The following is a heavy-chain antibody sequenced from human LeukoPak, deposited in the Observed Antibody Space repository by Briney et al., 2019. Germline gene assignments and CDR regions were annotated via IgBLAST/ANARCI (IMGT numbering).Heavy chain of an antibody. CDR2: INPSGGST. CDR1: GYTFTSYY. J-gene: IGHJ4*02. Sequence: ASVKVSSKASGYTFTSYYMHWVRQAPGQGLEWMGIINPSGGSTSYAQKFQGRVTMTRDTSTSTVYMELSSLRSEDTAVYYCARDNYDYGDLDYWGQGTLVTVSS. V-gene: IGHV1-46*01. CDR3: ARDNYDYGDLDY. D-gene: IGHD4-17*01.